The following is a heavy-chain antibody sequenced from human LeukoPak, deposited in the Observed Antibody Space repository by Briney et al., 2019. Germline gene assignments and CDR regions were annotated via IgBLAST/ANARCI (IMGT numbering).Heavy chain of an antibody. CDR2: IYTSGST. J-gene: IGHJ5*02. V-gene: IGHV4-4*07. CDR1: GGSISSYY. D-gene: IGHD3-3*01. CDR3: ARGGEDPRFLQWNWFDP. Sequence: PSETLSLTCTVSGGSISSYYWSWIRQPAGKGLELIGRIYTSGSTNYNPSLKSRVTMSVDTSKNQFSLKLSSVTAADTAVYYCARGGEDPRFLQWNWFDPWGQGTLVTVSS.